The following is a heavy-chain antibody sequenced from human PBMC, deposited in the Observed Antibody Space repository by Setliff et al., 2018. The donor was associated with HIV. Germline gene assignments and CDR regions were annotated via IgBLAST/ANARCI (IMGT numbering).Heavy chain of an antibody. D-gene: IGHD2-15*01. V-gene: IGHV4-61*10. Sequence: SETLSLTCAVSGGSISSGSYFWTWIRQPAGKGLEWIGYIYSSGSTNYNPSLKSRVTISVDTSKNQFSLKLSSVTAADTAVYYCARNPCSGGSCPDAFDIWGQGTMVTVSS. CDR2: IYSSGST. J-gene: IGHJ3*02. CDR3: ARNPCSGGSCPDAFDI. CDR1: GGSISSGSYF.